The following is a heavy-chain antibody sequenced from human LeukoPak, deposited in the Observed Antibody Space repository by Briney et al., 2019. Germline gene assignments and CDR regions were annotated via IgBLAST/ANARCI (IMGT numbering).Heavy chain of an antibody. J-gene: IGHJ3*02. Sequence: PSETLSLTCTVSGGSISGFYWSWVRQPAEKGLEYIGRVYTTGSPNYNPSLRNRVTMSLDTSNNQFSLKLSSVTAADTAVYFCARDRGLYDYGDLLPRDVFDIWGQGAMVTVSS. D-gene: IGHD4-17*01. CDR2: VYTTGSP. CDR1: GGSISGFY. V-gene: IGHV4-4*07. CDR3: ARDRGLYDYGDLLPRDVFDI.